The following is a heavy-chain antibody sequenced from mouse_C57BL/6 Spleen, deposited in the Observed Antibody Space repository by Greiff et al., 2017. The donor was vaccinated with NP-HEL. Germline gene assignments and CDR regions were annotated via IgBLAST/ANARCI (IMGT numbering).Heavy chain of an antibody. Sequence: VQLQQSGPELVKPGASVKISCKASGYAFSSSWMNWVKQRPGKGLEWIGRIYPGDGDTNYNGKFKGKATLTADKSSSTAYMQLSSLTSEDSAVYFCARSYSSGFYYAMDYWGQGTSVTVSS. CDR2: IYPGDGDT. V-gene: IGHV1-82*01. J-gene: IGHJ4*01. D-gene: IGHD3-2*02. CDR1: GYAFSSSW. CDR3: ARSYSSGFYYAMDY.